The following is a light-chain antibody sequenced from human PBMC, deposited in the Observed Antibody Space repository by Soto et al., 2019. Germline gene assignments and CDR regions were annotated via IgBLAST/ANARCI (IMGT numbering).Light chain of an antibody. Sequence: GDRVPITCRASQSISNWSAWYQQKPGKVPNLLIYDASSLQSGVPSRFSGSGSGTEFTLTISSLQPDDIATYFCQQYNTYPLTFGGGTKVEI. CDR1: QSISNW. CDR2: DAS. CDR3: QQYNTYPLT. J-gene: IGKJ4*01. V-gene: IGKV1-5*01.